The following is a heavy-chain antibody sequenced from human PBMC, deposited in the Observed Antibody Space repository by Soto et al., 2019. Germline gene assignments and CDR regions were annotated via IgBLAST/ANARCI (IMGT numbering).Heavy chain of an antibody. Sequence: SETLSLTCAVSGGSISSGGYSWGWIRQPPGKGLEWIGEINHSGSTNYNPSLKSRVTISVDTSKNQFSLKLSSVTAADTAVYYCARGPDIIVVVPAATPTQEVDYWGQGTLVTVSS. V-gene: IGHV4-39*07. CDR1: GGSISSGGYS. J-gene: IGHJ4*02. CDR2: INHSGST. CDR3: ARGPDIIVVVPAATPTQEVDY. D-gene: IGHD2-2*01.